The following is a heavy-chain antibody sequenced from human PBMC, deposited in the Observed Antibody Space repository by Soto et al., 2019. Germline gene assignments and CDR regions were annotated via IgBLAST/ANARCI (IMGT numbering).Heavy chain of an antibody. V-gene: IGHV3-9*01. CDR1: GFTFDDYA. D-gene: IGHD6-19*01. CDR2: ISWNSGSI. Sequence: EVQLVESGGGLVQPGRSLRLSCAASGFTFDDYAMHWVRQAPGKGLEWVSGISWNSGSIGYADSVKGRFTISRDTAKNSLYLQMNSLRAEDTALYYCATAGYSSGWFRLDYWGQGTLVTVSS. CDR3: ATAGYSSGWFRLDY. J-gene: IGHJ4*02.